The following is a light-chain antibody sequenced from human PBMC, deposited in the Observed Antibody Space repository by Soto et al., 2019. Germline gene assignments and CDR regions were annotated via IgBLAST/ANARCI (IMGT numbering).Light chain of an antibody. V-gene: IGLV1-40*01. Sequence: QSVVTQPPSASGTPGQRVTISCSGSSSNIGDFPVNWYQHLPGAAPKLLIYGNSNRPSGVPDRFSGSKSGTSASLAITGLQAEDEADYYCQSYDSSLSGWVFGGGTKLTVL. J-gene: IGLJ3*02. CDR3: QSYDSSLSGWV. CDR1: SSNIGDFP. CDR2: GNS.